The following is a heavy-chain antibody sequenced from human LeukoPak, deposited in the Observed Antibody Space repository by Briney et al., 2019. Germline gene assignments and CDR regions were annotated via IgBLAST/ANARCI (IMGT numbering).Heavy chain of an antibody. CDR3: ARGSTYYESSGQVPFDY. J-gene: IGHJ4*02. CDR2: IRSKAYGGTT. D-gene: IGHD3-22*01. CDR1: GFTFGDHG. V-gene: IGHV3-49*03. Sequence: GGTLRLSCTASGFTFGDHGMSWFRQAPGKGLEWVGFIRSKAYGGTTEYAASVKDRFTISRDDSKSIAYLQMNSLKTEDTAVYYCARGSTYYESSGQVPFDYWGQGTLVTVSS.